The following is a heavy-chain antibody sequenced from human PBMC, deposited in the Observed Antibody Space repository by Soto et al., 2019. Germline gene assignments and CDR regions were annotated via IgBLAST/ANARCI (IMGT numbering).Heavy chain of an antibody. J-gene: IGHJ5*02. CDR1: GGSISSSSYY. D-gene: IGHD2-15*01. CDR2: IYYSGST. V-gene: IGHV4-39*01. CDR3: ARFVAATTTNNWFDP. Sequence: QLQLQESGPGLVKPSETLSLTCTVSGGSISSSSYYWGWIRQPPGKGLEWIGSIYYSGSTYYNPSLKSRVTISVDTSKNQFSLKLSSVTAADTAVYYCARFVAATTTNNWFDPWGQGPLVTVSS.